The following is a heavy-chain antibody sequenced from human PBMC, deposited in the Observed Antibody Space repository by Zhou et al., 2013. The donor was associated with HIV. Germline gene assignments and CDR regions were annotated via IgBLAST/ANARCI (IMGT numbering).Heavy chain of an antibody. Sequence: QVQLVQSGAEVKKPGSSVKVSCKASGGPFSTYAFSWVRQAPGQGLEWMGWISPYDGRRYYAQKFQDRVTLTTDTSTSTAYMELRSLRSDDTAVYYCAREPYFCTGGSCHYFFGYWGQGTLVSVSS. J-gene: IGHJ4*02. CDR3: AREPYFCTGGSCHYFFGY. CDR2: ISPYDGRR. V-gene: IGHV1-18*01. D-gene: IGHD2-15*01. CDR1: GGPFSTYA.